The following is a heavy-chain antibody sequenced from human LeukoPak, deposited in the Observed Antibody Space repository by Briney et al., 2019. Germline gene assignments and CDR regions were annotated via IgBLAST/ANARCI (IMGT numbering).Heavy chain of an antibody. D-gene: IGHD6-19*01. CDR2: IYTSEST. Sequence: SETLSLTCTVSGGSISSGSYYWSWIRQPAGKGLEWIGRIYTSESTNYNPSLKSRVTISVDTSKNQFSLKLSSVTAADTAVYYCARSGGWSEYFDYWGQGTLVTVSS. J-gene: IGHJ4*02. CDR1: GGSISSGSYY. CDR3: ARSGGWSEYFDY. V-gene: IGHV4-61*02.